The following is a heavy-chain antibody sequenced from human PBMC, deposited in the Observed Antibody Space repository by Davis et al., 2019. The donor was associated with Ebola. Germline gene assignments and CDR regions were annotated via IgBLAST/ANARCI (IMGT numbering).Heavy chain of an antibody. CDR3: ARVLLWFGELYYGMDV. CDR2: IYSGGST. CDR1: GFTFSSYA. V-gene: IGHV3-66*01. D-gene: IGHD3-10*01. J-gene: IGHJ6*02. Sequence: GGSLRLSCAASGFTFSSYAMSWVRQAPGKGLEWVSVIYSGGSTYYADSVKGRFTISRDNSKNTLYLQMHSLRAEDTAVYYCARVLLWFGELYYGMDVWGQGTTVTVSS.